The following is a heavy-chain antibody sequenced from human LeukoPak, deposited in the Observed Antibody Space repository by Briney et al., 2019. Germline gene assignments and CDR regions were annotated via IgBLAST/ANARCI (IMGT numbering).Heavy chain of an antibody. V-gene: IGHV3-43*01. D-gene: IGHD6-19*01. CDR1: GFTFAEYT. Sequence: PGGSLRLSCAASGFTFAEYTMHWVRQAPGKGLEWVSLISWNGARIHYGDSVTGRFTISRDNSKNSLYLQLNSLRTEDTALYCCVKDLVAASENVRGWYPMDYWGQGTLVTVSS. CDR2: ISWNGARI. J-gene: IGHJ4*02. CDR3: VKDLVAASENVRGWYPMDY.